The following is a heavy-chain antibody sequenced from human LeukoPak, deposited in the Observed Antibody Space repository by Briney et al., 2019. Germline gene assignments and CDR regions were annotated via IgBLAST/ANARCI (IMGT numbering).Heavy chain of an antibody. J-gene: IGHJ4*02. CDR2: IYYSGST. CDR1: GGSISSYY. CDR3: ARAAIGELLYDY. D-gene: IGHD3-10*01. V-gene: IGHV4-59*01. Sequence: SETLSLTCTVSGGSISSYYWSWIRQPPGKGLEWIGYIYYSGSTNYNPSLKSRVTISVDTSKNQFSLKLSSVTAADTAVYYCARAAIGELLYDYWGQGTLVTVSS.